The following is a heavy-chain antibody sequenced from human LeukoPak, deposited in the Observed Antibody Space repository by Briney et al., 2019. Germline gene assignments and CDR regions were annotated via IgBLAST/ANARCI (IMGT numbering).Heavy chain of an antibody. Sequence: PGGSLRLSCAASGFTFSSYSMNWVRQAPGKGLEWVSSISSSSSYIYYADSVKGRFTISRDNAKNSLYLQMNSLRAEDTAVYYCARDGSDYYDTSGFSSWGQGTLVTVSS. CDR2: ISSSSSYI. D-gene: IGHD3-22*01. V-gene: IGHV3-21*01. CDR3: ARDGSDYYDTSGFSS. CDR1: GFTFSSYS. J-gene: IGHJ5*02.